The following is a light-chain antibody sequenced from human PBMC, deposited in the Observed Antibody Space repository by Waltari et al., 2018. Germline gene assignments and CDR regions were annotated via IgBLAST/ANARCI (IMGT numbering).Light chain of an antibody. CDR2: EVS. CDR3: SSYAGSNNVV. Sequence: QSALTQPPSASGSPGQSVTISCTGTSSDVGGYNYVSWYQQHPGNAPKLMIYEVSKRRSGVPVRFSGSKSGNTASLTVSELQAEDEADYYCSSYAGSNNVVFGGGTKLTVL. V-gene: IGLV2-8*01. J-gene: IGLJ2*01. CDR1: SSDVGGYNY.